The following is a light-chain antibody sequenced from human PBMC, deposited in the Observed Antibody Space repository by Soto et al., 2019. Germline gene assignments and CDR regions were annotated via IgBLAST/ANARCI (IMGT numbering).Light chain of an antibody. J-gene: IGKJ2*01. CDR1: QVITNY. Sequence: DIQLTQSASSLSASVGDRVTITCQASQVITNYLNWYQQKPGKAPKLLIYDISTLEIGVPSRFSGSGSGTDFTFTITGLPPEDIASYYGQQYENLPYTFGQGTKLEI. V-gene: IGKV1-33*01. CDR3: QQYENLPYT. CDR2: DIS.